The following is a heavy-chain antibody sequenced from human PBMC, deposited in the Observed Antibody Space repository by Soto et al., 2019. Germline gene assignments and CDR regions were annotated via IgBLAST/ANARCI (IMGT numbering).Heavy chain of an antibody. Sequence: KPSETLSLTCTVSGDSFSSYYWTWIRQPPGKRLEWVAYIFHTGNTNYNPSLKSRVTISVDTSKNQFSLKLRSVTPADTAAYYCAALDGALDYWGPGTLVTVSS. CDR1: GDSFSSYY. CDR3: AALDGALDY. J-gene: IGHJ4*02. CDR2: IFHTGNT. D-gene: IGHD3-10*01. V-gene: IGHV4-59*01.